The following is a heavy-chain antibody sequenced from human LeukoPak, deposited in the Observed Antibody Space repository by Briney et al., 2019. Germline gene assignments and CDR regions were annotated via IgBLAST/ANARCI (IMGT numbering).Heavy chain of an antibody. D-gene: IGHD3-22*01. J-gene: IGHJ4*02. Sequence: SETLSLTCTVSGGSISSYYWSWIRQPAGKGLEWIGRIYTSGSTNYNPSLKSRLTMSVDTSKNQFSLKLSSVTAADTAVYYCARARQDSSGYYYVDYWGQGTLVTVSS. V-gene: IGHV4-4*07. CDR2: IYTSGST. CDR1: GGSISSYY. CDR3: ARARQDSSGYYYVDY.